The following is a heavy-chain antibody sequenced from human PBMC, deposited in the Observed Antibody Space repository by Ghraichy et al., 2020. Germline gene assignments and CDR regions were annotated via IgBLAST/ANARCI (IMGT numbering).Heavy chain of an antibody. CDR2: FYYSGST. Sequence: SETLSLTCTVSGGSISSNYWSWIRQPPGKGLEWIGYFYYSGSTNYNPSLRSRVTISGDTSKNQFSLNLSSVTAADTAVYYCSRTVNYGGNSRLDYWGQGTLVTVSS. CDR1: GGSISSNY. J-gene: IGHJ4*02. V-gene: IGHV4-59*08. CDR3: SRTVNYGGNSRLDY. D-gene: IGHD4-23*01.